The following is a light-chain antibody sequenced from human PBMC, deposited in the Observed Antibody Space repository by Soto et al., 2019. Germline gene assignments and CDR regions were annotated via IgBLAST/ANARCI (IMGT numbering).Light chain of an antibody. Sequence: QSVLTQPPSASRTPGQRVTISCSGSSSNIGSNYVYWYQQLPGTAPKLLIYSNNQRPSGVPDRFSGYKSATSASLAISGLPYEDDADYYCAAGDGSMSAVVFGGGTKLTVL. CDR2: SNN. V-gene: IGLV1-47*02. J-gene: IGLJ2*01. CDR3: AAGDGSMSAVV. CDR1: SSNIGSNY.